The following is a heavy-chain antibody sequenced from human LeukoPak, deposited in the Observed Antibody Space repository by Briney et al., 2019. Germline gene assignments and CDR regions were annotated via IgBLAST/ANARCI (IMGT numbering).Heavy chain of an antibody. D-gene: IGHD3-10*01. Sequence: PGGSLRLSCAASGFTFSSSAMNWVRQAPGKGLEWVGRIKSKTDGGTTDYAAPVKGRFTISRDDSKNTLYLQMNSLRTEDTAVYYCTTVEGSGSYYKPEPDYWGQGTLVTVSS. CDR1: GFTFSSSA. CDR3: TTVEGSGSYYKPEPDY. J-gene: IGHJ4*02. CDR2: IKSKTDGGTT. V-gene: IGHV3-15*01.